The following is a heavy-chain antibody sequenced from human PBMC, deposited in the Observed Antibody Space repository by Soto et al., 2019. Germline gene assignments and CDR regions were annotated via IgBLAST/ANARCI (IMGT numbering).Heavy chain of an antibody. CDR2: ISGSGGST. CDR1: GFIFSSYA. CDR3: AKDSSDYDFWSGYLRLVAFDY. J-gene: IGHJ4*02. Sequence: EVQLLESGGGLVQPGGSLRLSCAASGFIFSSYAMSWVRQAPGKGLEWVSAISGSGGSTYYADSVKGRFTISRDNSKNTLYLQMNSLRAEDTAVYYCAKDSSDYDFWSGYLRLVAFDYWGQGTLVTVSS. D-gene: IGHD3-3*01. V-gene: IGHV3-23*01.